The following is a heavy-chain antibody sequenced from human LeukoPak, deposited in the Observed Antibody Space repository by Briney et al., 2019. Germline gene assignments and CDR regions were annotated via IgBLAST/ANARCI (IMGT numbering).Heavy chain of an antibody. D-gene: IGHD3-10*01. CDR1: GFTFSSYA. CDR3: ARDRGSLYYYMDV. CDR2: ISYDGTNK. V-gene: IGHV3-30*04. Sequence: GGSLRLSCAASGFTFSSYALHWVRQAPGKGLEWVALISYDGTNKYYADSVKGRFTISRDNSKNTLYLQMNSLRAEDTAVYYCARDRGSLYYYMDVWGKGTTVTVSS. J-gene: IGHJ6*03.